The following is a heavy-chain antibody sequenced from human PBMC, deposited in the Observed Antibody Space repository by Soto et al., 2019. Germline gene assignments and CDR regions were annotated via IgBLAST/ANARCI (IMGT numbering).Heavy chain of an antibody. CDR2: ISTHTGNT. V-gene: IGHV1-18*01. CDR1: GYTFDSYG. J-gene: IGHJ4*02. CDR3: VREVSVSSGSFGGY. D-gene: IGHD3-10*01. Sequence: QVQLVQSGAEVKKPGASVRVSCKASGYTFDSYGLNWVRQAPGQGLEWMGWISTHTGNTDYPQRFQGRVTMTTDKSTSTAFLDLRSRTSDDTAVYYCVREVSVSSGSFGGYWGQGTLVSVSS.